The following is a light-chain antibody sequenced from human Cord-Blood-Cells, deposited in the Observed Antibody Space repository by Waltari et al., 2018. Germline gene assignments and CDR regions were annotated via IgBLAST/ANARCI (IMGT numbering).Light chain of an antibody. CDR3: SSYAGSNNLG. V-gene: IGLV2-8*01. CDR2: EVS. Sequence: QSALTQPPSASGSPGQSVTISCTGTSSDVGGYNYVSWYQQHPGKAPKLMIYEVSKRPSGVPDRFSGSKSGKTASLTVSGLQAEDEADYYCSSYAGSNNLGFGGGTKLTVL. J-gene: IGLJ3*02. CDR1: SSDVGGYNY.